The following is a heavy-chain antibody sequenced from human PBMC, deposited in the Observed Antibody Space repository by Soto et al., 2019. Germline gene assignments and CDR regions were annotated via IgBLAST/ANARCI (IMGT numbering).Heavy chain of an antibody. V-gene: IGHV5-51*01. CDR2: IYPGDSDT. D-gene: IGHD2-2*01. CDR1: GYSFTSYW. Sequence: GESLKISCTGVGYSFTSYWIGWVRQRPGKGLEWMGIIYPGDSDTRYSPSFQGQVTISADKSITTAYLQWSSLKASDTAMYYCARGYCTTTICDPWFDPWGQGTLVTVSS. CDR3: ARGYCTTTICDPWFDP. J-gene: IGHJ5*02.